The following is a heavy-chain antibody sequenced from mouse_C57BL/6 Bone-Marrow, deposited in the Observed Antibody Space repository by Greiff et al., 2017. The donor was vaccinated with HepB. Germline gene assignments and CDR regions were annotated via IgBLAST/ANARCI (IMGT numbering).Heavy chain of an antibody. V-gene: IGHV1-69*01. CDR1: GYTFTSYW. Sequence: QVQLQQPGAELVMPGASVKLSCKASGYTFTSYWMHWVKQRPGQGLEWIGEIDPSDSYTNYNQKFKGKSTLTVDKSSSTAYMQLSSLTSEDSAVYYCARSGYYGSSYSYWYFDVWGTGTTVTVSS. J-gene: IGHJ1*03. CDR2: IDPSDSYT. CDR3: ARSGYYGSSYSYWYFDV. D-gene: IGHD1-1*01.